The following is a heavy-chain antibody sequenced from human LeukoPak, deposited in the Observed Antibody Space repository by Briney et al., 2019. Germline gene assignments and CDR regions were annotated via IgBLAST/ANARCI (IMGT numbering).Heavy chain of an antibody. CDR3: VRGVSGRYLFDY. CDR1: GFNFDDYG. Sequence: GGSLRLSCAASGFNFDDYGMSWVRQAPGKGLEWVSGINWNGGSTGYADSVKGRFTISRDNAKNSLYLQMNSLRAEDTALHYCVRGVSGRYLFDYWGQGTLVTVSS. J-gene: IGHJ4*02. D-gene: IGHD3-16*02. CDR2: INWNGGST. V-gene: IGHV3-20*04.